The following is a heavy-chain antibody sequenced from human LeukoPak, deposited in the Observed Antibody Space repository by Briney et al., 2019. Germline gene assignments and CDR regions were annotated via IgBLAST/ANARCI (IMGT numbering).Heavy chain of an antibody. CDR3: ARDSYYYDGSGYYVSDY. CDR2: IIPIFGTA. D-gene: IGHD3-22*01. CDR1: GGTFSSYA. J-gene: IGHJ4*02. V-gene: IGHV1-69*05. Sequence: SVKVSCKASGGTFSSYAISWVRQAPGQGLEWMGRIIPIFGTANYAQKFQGRVTITTDESTSTAYVELSSLRSEDTAVYYCARDSYYYDGSGYYVSDYWGQGTLVTVSS.